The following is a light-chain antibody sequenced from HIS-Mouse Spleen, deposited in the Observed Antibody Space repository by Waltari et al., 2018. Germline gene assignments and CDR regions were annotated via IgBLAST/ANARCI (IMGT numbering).Light chain of an antibody. CDR3: QQRSNWLT. CDR1: QSVSSH. Sequence: EIVLTQSPAIVSLSPGDRATLSCRASQSVSSHLAWDHQKPGQAPRLLIYDASNRATGIPARFSGSGSGTDFTLTISSLEPEDFAVYYCQQRSNWLTFGGGTK. J-gene: IGKJ4*01. V-gene: IGKV3-11*01. CDR2: DAS.